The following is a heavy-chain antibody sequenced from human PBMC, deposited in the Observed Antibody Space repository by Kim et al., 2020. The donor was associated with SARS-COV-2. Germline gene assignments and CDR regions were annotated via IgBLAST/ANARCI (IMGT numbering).Heavy chain of an antibody. Sequence: GGSLRLSCAASGFTFNDYVTTWVRQAPGKGLEWVSGISGSGDITLYVDSVEGRFTVLRDNSQKTMFLQMNSLRVEDPAVYYCARNSGSHGYLSDLTAAF. D-gene: IGHD3-16*01. V-gene: IGHV3-23*01. CDR1: GFTFNDYV. J-gene: IGHJ3*01. CDR3: ARNSGSHGYLSDLTAAF. CDR2: ISGSGDIT.